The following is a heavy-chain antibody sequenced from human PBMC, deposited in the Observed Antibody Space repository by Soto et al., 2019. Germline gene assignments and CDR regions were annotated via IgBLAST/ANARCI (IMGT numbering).Heavy chain of an antibody. V-gene: IGHV6-1*01. Sequence: SLTCAISGDSVSSNSAAWNWIRQSPSRGLEWLGRTYYRSKWYNDYAVSVKSRITINPDTSKNQFSLQLNSVTAADTAVYYCARQGGGSGYKSNWFDPWGQGTLVTVSS. CDR1: GDSVSSNSAA. D-gene: IGHD6-19*01. CDR2: TYYRSKWYN. J-gene: IGHJ5*02. CDR3: ARQGGGSGYKSNWFDP.